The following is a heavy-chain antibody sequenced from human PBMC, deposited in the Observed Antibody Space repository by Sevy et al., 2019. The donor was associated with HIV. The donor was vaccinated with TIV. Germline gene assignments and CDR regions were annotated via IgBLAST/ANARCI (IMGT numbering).Heavy chain of an antibody. CDR2: ISGYNGYT. V-gene: IGHV1-18*01. J-gene: IGHJ5*02. CDR3: AKEGKNIRSWFDP. D-gene: IGHD3-3*02. CDR1: GYSFTNYG. Sequence: ASVKVSCKASGYSFTNYGIGWVRHAPGQGLEWMGWISGYNGYTNYAQNLQGRVTMTTDTSTSTAYMELRSLRSDDTAIYYCAKEGKNIRSWFDPWGQGTLVTVSS.